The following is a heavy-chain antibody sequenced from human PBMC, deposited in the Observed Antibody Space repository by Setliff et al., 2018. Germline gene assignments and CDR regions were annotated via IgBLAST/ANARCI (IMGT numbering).Heavy chain of an antibody. CDR3: ARDAPKVVDKFDL. V-gene: IGHV1-18*01. D-gene: IGHD3-22*01. Sequence: ASVKVSCKASGYTFTSYGISWVRQAPGQGLEWMGWISAYNGNTDYVYNVRDRITMTTDTSTGTAYMELRSLTSEDSAVYYCARDAPKVVDKFDLWGQGTKVTVSS. J-gene: IGHJ3*01. CDR1: GYTFTSYG. CDR2: ISAYNGNT.